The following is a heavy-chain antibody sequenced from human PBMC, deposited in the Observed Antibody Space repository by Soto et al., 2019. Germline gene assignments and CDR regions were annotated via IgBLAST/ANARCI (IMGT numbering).Heavy chain of an antibody. D-gene: IGHD3-22*01. CDR3: ARVYYYDSSGSGAFDI. CDR1: VFTFSSYS. V-gene: IGHV3-21*01. J-gene: IGHJ3*02. Sequence: WWSLRLSCAASVFTFSSYSMNWLRQAPWKGLEWVSSISSSSSYIYYADSVKGRFTISRDNAKNSLYLQMNSLRAEDTAVYYCARVYYYDSSGSGAFDIWGQGTMVTVSS. CDR2: ISSSSSYI.